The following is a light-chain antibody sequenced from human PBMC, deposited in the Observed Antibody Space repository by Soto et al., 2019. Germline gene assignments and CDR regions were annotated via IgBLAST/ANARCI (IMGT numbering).Light chain of an antibody. Sequence: VFTPCPGPLSLSPGATAALSCGARQSGSSSALAWYQQNPRQAPRLLSYGASSRATGISDRFSGSGSGTDFTLTISRLEPEDFAVYYCQQYGSSPTFGQGTKVDI. J-gene: IGKJ1*01. CDR2: GAS. CDR1: QSGSSSA. V-gene: IGKV3-20*01. CDR3: QQYGSSPT.